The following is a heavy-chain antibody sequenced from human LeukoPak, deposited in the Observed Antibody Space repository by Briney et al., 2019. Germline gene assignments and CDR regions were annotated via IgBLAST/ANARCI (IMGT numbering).Heavy chain of an antibody. CDR2: INGDGTSAST. CDR1: GCTFSTYW. V-gene: IGHV3-74*01. J-gene: IGHJ4*02. CDR3: ARDRDYGAPDY. Sequence: GGSLRLSCAAPGCTFSTYWMHWVRQAPGKGRVWVSRINGDGTSASTSYADSVKGRFTISRDNAKNTLYLHMNTLRAEDTAVYYCARDRDYGAPDYWGQGTLVTVSS. D-gene: IGHD4-17*01.